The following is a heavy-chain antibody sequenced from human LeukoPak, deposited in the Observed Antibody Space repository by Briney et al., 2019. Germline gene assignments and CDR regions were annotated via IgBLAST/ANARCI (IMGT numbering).Heavy chain of an antibody. CDR3: ARDRNSGDYYYYMDA. V-gene: IGHV4-59*12. J-gene: IGHJ6*03. CDR1: GGSISSYY. Sequence: SETLSLTCTVSGGSISSYYWSWIRQPPGKGLEWIGYIYYSGSTNYNPSLKSRVTISVDTSKNQFSLKLSSVTAADTAVYYCARDRNSGDYYYYMDAWGKGTTVTVSS. D-gene: IGHD7-27*01. CDR2: IYYSGST.